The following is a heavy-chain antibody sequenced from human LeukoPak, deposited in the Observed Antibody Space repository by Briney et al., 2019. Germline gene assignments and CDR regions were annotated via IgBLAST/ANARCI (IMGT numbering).Heavy chain of an antibody. Sequence: ASVKVSCKASGYIFTSYGISWVRQAPGQGLEWMGWISAYNGNTNYAQKLQGRVTMTTDTSTSTAYMELRSLRSDDTAVYYCALNVDTAFLFPMDVWGRGTTVTVSS. V-gene: IGHV1-18*01. CDR1: GYIFTSYG. D-gene: IGHD5-18*01. J-gene: IGHJ6*02. CDR3: ALNVDTAFLFPMDV. CDR2: ISAYNGNT.